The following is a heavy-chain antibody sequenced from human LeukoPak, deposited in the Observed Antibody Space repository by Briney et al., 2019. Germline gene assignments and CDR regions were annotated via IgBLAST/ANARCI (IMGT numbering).Heavy chain of an antibody. D-gene: IGHD3-10*01. CDR2: ITYSGGST. CDR1: GLAFSRHA. J-gene: IGHJ4*02. V-gene: IGHV3-23*01. Sequence: PGGSLRLSCEASGLAFSRHAMTWVRQAPGKGLEWVSGITYSGGSTYYAESVKGRFTISRDKSKNTLYLQMNNLRAEDTAVYYCARGAMVRGVRDGKGFDYWGQGTLVTVSS. CDR3: ARGAMVRGVRDGKGFDY.